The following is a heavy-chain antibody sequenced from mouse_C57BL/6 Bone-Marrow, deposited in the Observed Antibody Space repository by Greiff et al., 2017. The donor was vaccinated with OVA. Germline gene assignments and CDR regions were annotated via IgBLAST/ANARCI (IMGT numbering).Heavy chain of an antibody. J-gene: IGHJ3*01. CDR3: ARRRNWDLAWFAY. V-gene: IGHV1-64*01. CDR2: IHPNSGST. D-gene: IGHD4-1*01. CDR1: GYTFTSYW. Sequence: QVQLQQPGAELVKPGASVKLSCKASGYTFTSYWMHWVKQRPGQGLEWIGMIHPNSGSTNYNEKFKSKATLTVDKSSSTAYMQLSSLTSEDSAVYYCARRRNWDLAWFAYWGQGTLVTVSA.